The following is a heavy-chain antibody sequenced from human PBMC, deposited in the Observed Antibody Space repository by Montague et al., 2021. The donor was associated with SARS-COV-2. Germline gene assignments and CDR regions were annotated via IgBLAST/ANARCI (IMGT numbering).Heavy chain of an antibody. D-gene: IGHD4-17*01. CDR3: ARESGFGDHGNAFDI. CDR2: IWYDGSNK. Sequence: SLRLSCAASGFTFTSYGMHWVRQAPGKGLEWAAVIWYDGSNKHYADSVKGRFTISRDNSKNTLYLQMNSLRAEDTAVYYCARESGFGDHGNAFDIWGRGTMVTVSS. V-gene: IGHV3-33*01. J-gene: IGHJ3*02. CDR1: GFTFTSYG.